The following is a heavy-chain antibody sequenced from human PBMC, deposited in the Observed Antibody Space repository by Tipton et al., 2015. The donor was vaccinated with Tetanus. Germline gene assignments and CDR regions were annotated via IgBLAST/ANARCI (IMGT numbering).Heavy chain of an antibody. CDR2: IYSGRTRT. J-gene: IGHJ3*02. D-gene: IGHD3-3*02. Sequence: SLRLSCAASGFTFSNYAMSWVRQAPGKGLEWVSVIYSGRTRTFYVDSMGGRFTVSRDDSKNMLYLQMNSLRAEDTAVYYCAKDHFRDAFDICGQGSGLAVSS. V-gene: IGHV3-23*03. CDR3: AKDHFRDAFDI. CDR1: GFTFSNYA.